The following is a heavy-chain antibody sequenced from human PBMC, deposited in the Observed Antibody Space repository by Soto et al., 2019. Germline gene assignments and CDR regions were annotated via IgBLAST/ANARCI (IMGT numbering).Heavy chain of an antibody. CDR1: GYTFSSYD. V-gene: IGHV1-8*02. Sequence: QVQLVQSGAELKEPGASVKVSCKASGYTFSSYDINWVRQASGQGLELMGWMNPKSGQTGYAPRFQGRLTMTANTSISTAYMELSRLRSEDTAVYYCARDIGPALDWFRPWGQGTQVTVSS. D-gene: IGHD5-18*01. J-gene: IGHJ5*02. CDR3: ARDIGPALDWFRP. CDR2: MNPKSGQT.